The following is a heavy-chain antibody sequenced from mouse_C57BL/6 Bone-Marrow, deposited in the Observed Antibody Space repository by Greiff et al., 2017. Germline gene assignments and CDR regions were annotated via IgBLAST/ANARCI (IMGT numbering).Heavy chain of an antibody. Sequence: EVQLQQSGAEPVRPGASVKLSCTASGFNIKDHYMHWVKQRPEQGLEWIGRIDPEDGDTEYATKFQGKATMTADTYSNTANLQLSSLTSEDTAVDYCTAGGVSPDYWGQGTTLTVSS. CDR1: GFNIKDHY. CDR3: TAGGVSPDY. CDR2: IDPEDGDT. V-gene: IGHV14-1*01. J-gene: IGHJ2*01.